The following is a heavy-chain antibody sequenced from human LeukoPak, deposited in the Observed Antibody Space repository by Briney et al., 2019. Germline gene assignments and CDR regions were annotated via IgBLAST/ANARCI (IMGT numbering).Heavy chain of an antibody. CDR1: GGSVSSGSYY. J-gene: IGHJ3*02. D-gene: IGHD4-11*01. CDR2: IYYSGST. V-gene: IGHV4-61*01. CDR3: ARDTVRAFDI. Sequence: SETLSLTCTVSGGSVSSGSYYWSWIRQPPGKGLEWIGYIYYSGSTNYNPSLKSRVTISVDTSKNQFSLKLSSVTAADTAVYYCARDTVRAFDIWGQGTMVTVSS.